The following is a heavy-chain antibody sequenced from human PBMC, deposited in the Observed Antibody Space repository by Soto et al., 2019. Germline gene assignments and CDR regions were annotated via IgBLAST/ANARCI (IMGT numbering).Heavy chain of an antibody. Sequence: QVQLVESGGGVVQPGRSLRLSCAASGFTFSSYGMHWVRQAPGKGLEWVAVISYDGSNKYYADSVKGRFTISRDNSKNPLYLQIHSLRAEDTAVYYCAKQYGSSSLSPDFDYWGQGTLVTVSS. CDR3: AKQYGSSSLSPDFDY. CDR2: ISYDGSNK. CDR1: GFTFSSYG. V-gene: IGHV3-30*18. J-gene: IGHJ4*02. D-gene: IGHD6-13*01.